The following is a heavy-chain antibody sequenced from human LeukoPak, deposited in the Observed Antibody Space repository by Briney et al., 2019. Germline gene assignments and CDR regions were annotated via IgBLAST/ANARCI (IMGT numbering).Heavy chain of an antibody. Sequence: PGGSLRLSCAASGFTFSDYYMSWIRQAPGKGLEGVSYISSSGSTIYYADSVKGRFTISRDNAKNSLYLQMNSLRAEDTAVYYCASGSDSSGYYHMGYYYYMDVWGKGTTVTISS. CDR1: GFTFSDYY. V-gene: IGHV3-11*01. J-gene: IGHJ6*03. D-gene: IGHD3-22*01. CDR3: ASGSDSSGYYHMGYYYYMDV. CDR2: ISSSGSTI.